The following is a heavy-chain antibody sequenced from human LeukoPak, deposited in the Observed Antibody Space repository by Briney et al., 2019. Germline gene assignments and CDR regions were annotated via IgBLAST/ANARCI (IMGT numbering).Heavy chain of an antibody. CDR1: GGTFSSYA. D-gene: IGHD6-6*01. CDR3: ASSSRTAFDI. CDR2: IIPIFGTA. Sequence: SVKVSCKASGGTFSSYAISWVRQAPGQGLEWMGGIIPIFGTANYAQKFQGRVTITADKSTSTAHMELSSLRSEDTAVYYCASSSRTAFDIWGQGTMVTVSS. V-gene: IGHV1-69*06. J-gene: IGHJ3*02.